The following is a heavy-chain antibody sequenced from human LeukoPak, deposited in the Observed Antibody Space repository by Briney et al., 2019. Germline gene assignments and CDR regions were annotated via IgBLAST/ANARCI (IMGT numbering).Heavy chain of an antibody. Sequence: SETLSLTCTVSGGSISSGSYYWSWIRQPAGKGLEWIGRIYTSGSTNYNPSLKSRVTISVDTSKNQFSLKLSSVTAADTAVYYCARETYYYDIDAFDIWGQGTMVTVSS. D-gene: IGHD3-22*01. J-gene: IGHJ3*02. CDR2: IYTSGST. CDR3: ARETYYYDIDAFDI. V-gene: IGHV4-61*02. CDR1: GGSISSGSYY.